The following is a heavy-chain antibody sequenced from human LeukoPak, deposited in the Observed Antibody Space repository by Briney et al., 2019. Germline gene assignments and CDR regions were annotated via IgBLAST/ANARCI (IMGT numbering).Heavy chain of an antibody. CDR1: GYTFTGHY. J-gene: IGHJ4*02. V-gene: IGHV1-2*06. D-gene: IGHD6-19*01. Sequence: ASVKVSCKASGYTFTGHYMHWLRQAPGQGLEWMGRINTNTGSTNYAQNFQGRVTMTRDTSITTAYMELRSLRSDDTAVYYCARDPNTSGFKDYWGQGALVTVSS. CDR2: INTNTGST. CDR3: ARDPNTSGFKDY.